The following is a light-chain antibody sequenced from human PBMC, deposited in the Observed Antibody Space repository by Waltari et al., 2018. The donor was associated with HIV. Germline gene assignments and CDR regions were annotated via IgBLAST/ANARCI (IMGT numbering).Light chain of an antibody. J-gene: IGKJ4*01. CDR3: QQYNNFPLT. CDR2: RAS. Sequence: EIVMTQSPATLSVYPGERVALSCRASQSISSNLAWYQQKPGQAPRPLIYRASSRATGIPARFSGSGSGTEFTLTISSLQPEDFALYYCQQYNNFPLTFGGGTKVEIK. CDR1: QSISSN. V-gene: IGKV3-15*01.